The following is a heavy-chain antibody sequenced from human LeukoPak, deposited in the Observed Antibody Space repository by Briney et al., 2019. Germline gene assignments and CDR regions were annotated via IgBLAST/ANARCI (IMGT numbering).Heavy chain of an antibody. CDR3: ASGFLTGYSGGDY. D-gene: IGHD3-9*01. CDR2: IYHSGST. V-gene: IGHV4-38-2*02. J-gene: IGHJ4*02. Sequence: KPSETLSLTCTVSGYSISSGYYWGWIRQPPGKGLEWIGSIYHSGSTYYNPSLKSRVTISVDTSKNQFSLKLSSVTAADTAVYYCASGFLTGYSGGDYWGQGTLVTVSS. CDR1: GYSISSGYY.